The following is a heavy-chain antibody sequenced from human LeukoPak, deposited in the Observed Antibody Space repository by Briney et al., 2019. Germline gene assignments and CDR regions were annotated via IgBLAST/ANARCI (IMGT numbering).Heavy chain of an antibody. J-gene: IGHJ4*02. CDR2: IRGDGSST. Sequence: GGSLRLSCAASGFTFSSPWMHWVRQAPGRGLVWVSRIRGDGSSTSYADSVQGRFTISRDNAKNTLYLQMNSLRAEDTAVYYCAVSDYFDYWDQGTLVTVSS. V-gene: IGHV3-74*01. CDR3: AVSDYFDY. CDR1: GFTFSSPW.